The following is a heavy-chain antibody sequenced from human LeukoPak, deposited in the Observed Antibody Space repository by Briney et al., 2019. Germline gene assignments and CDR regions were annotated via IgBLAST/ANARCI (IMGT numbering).Heavy chain of an antibody. CDR3: AKAELGVDTFFDY. CDR2: LSGSGAGT. J-gene: IGHJ4*02. D-gene: IGHD3-3*01. V-gene: IGHV3-23*01. CDR1: GFTFSNYA. Sequence: GGSLRLSCAASGFTFSNYALGWVRQAPGRGLEWVATLSGSGAGTYYSDSVQGRFTISRDNSKGTLFLQMNSLRAEDTAFYYCAKAELGVDTFFDYWGQGTLVTVSS.